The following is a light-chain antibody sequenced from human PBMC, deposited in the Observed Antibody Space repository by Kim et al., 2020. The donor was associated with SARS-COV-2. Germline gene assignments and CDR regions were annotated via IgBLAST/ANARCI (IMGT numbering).Light chain of an antibody. CDR2: DVS. J-gene: IGLJ1*01. V-gene: IGLV2-14*03. CDR3: SSHTTSSTYV. Sequence: GQSITISGTGTSSDVGSYTSVSWYQQHPGKAPKLMMYDVSERASGVSNRFSGSKSGNTASLTISGLRAEDEADYYCSSHTTSSTYVFGSGTKVTVL. CDR1: SSDVGSYTS.